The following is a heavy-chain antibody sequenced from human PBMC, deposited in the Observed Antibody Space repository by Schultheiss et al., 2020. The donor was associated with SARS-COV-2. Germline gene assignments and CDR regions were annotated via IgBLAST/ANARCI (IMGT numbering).Heavy chain of an antibody. Sequence: GGSLRLSCAASGFTFSDYYMSWIRQAPGKGLEWVSYISSSSSYTNYADSVKGRFTISRDNSKNTLYLQMNSLRAEDTAVYYCARVRHPSRGARYYYGMDVWGQGTTVTVSS. CDR1: GFTFSDYY. D-gene: IGHD1-26*01. J-gene: IGHJ6*02. V-gene: IGHV3-11*06. CDR3: ARVRHPSRGARYYYGMDV. CDR2: ISSSSSYT.